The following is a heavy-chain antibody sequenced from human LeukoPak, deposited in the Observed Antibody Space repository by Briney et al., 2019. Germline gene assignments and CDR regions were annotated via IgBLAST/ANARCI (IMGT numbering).Heavy chain of an antibody. CDR1: GFTFSSYA. V-gene: IGHV3-30-3*01. CDR2: ISYDGSNK. CDR3: ARESEQWLAPFDY. D-gene: IGHD6-19*01. Sequence: GGSLRLSCAASGFTFSSYAMHWVRQAPGKGLEWVAAISYDGSNKYYADSVKGRFTISRDNSKNTLYLQMNSPRAEDTAVYYCARESEQWLAPFDYWGQGTLVTVSS. J-gene: IGHJ4*02.